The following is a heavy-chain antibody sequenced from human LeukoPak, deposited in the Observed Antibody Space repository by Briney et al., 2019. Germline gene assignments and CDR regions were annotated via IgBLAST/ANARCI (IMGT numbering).Heavy chain of an antibody. CDR3: ARVKVVVVPAAMDY. D-gene: IGHD2-2*01. CDR2: INHSGST. J-gene: IGHJ4*02. CDR1: GGSFSGYY. V-gene: IGHV4-34*01. Sequence: SETLSLTCAVYGGSFSGYYWSWIRQPPGKGLEWIGEINHSGSTNYNPSLKSRVTISVDTSKNQLSLKLSSVTAADTAVYYCARVKVVVVPAAMDYWGQGTLVTVSS.